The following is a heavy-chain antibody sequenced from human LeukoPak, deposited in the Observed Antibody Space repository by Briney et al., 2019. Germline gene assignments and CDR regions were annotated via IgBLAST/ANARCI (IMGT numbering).Heavy chain of an antibody. D-gene: IGHD2-8*02. J-gene: IGHJ5*02. CDR2: IIPIFGTT. Sequence: SVKVSCKASGGTFSSYAISWVRQAPGQGLKWMGGIIPIFGTTNYAQKFQGRVTITTDESTSTAYMELSSLRSEDTAVYYCARDTGDGWWFDPWGQGTLVTVSS. CDR3: ARDTGDGWWFDP. V-gene: IGHV1-69*05. CDR1: GGTFSSYA.